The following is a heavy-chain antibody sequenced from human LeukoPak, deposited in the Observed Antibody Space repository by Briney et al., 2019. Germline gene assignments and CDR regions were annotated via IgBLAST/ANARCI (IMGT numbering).Heavy chain of an antibody. CDR2: IYPGDSDT. J-gene: IGHJ4*02. Sequence: GESLKISCKGSGYTFTSYWSSWVRQMPGKGLKWMGTIYPGDSDTRYTPSFQGQVTISADKPISTAYLQWSSLKASDTAMYYCARQGGYSNGYGDWGQGTLVTVSS. CDR3: ARQGGYSNGYGD. D-gene: IGHD5-18*01. V-gene: IGHV5-51*01. CDR1: GYTFTSYW.